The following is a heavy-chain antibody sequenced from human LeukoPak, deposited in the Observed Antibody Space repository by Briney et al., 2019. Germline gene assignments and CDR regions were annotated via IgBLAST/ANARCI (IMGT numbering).Heavy chain of an antibody. CDR3: ARDIGVHAFDI. CDR2: ISSSSSTI. CDR1: GFTFSSYS. Sequence: GGSLRLSCAASGFTFSSYSMNWVRQAPGKGLEWVSYISSSSSTIYYADSVKGRFTISRDNAKNSLYLQMNSLRAEDTAVYYCARDIGVHAFDIWGQGTMVTVSS. J-gene: IGHJ3*02. D-gene: IGHD2-8*01. V-gene: IGHV3-48*01.